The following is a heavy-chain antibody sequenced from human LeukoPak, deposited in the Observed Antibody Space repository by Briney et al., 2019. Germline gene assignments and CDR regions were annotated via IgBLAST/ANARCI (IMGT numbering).Heavy chain of an antibody. D-gene: IGHD4-17*01. V-gene: IGHV3-9*01. CDR1: GFTFDDYA. CDR3: AKAHYGYDYGDFCDY. Sequence: PGGSLRLSCAASGFTFDDYAMHWVRQAPGKGLEWVSGISWNSGSIDYADSVKGRFTISRDNAKNSLYLQMNSLRAEDTALYYCAKAHYGYDYGDFCDYWGQGTLVTVSS. J-gene: IGHJ4*02. CDR2: ISWNSGSI.